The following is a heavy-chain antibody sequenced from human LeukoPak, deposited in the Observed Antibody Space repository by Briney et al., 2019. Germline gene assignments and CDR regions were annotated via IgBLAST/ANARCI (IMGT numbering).Heavy chain of an antibody. CDR3: ARVLTYYYFDY. Sequence: ASVTVSCKTSGYTFTTYGISWVRQAPGQGLEWMGWISTYNGNRKYAQKFQGRVNMTTDKSTSTAYMELRSLRFDDTAVYFCARVLTYYYFDYWGQGTLVTVSS. CDR1: GYTFTTYG. V-gene: IGHV1-18*01. CDR2: ISTYNGNR. J-gene: IGHJ4*02. D-gene: IGHD1-26*01.